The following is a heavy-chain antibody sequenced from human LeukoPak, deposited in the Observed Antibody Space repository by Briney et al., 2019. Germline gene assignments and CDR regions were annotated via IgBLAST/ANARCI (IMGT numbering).Heavy chain of an antibody. D-gene: IGHD6-13*01. J-gene: IGHJ4*02. CDR3: ARGAGVVDY. CDR2: IYTSGST. Sequence: SQTLSLTCTVSGGSIGSGSYYWSWIRQPAGKGLEWIGRIYTSGSTNYNPSLKSRVTISVDTSKNRFSLKLSSVTAADTAVYYCARGAGVVDYWGQGTLVTVSS. CDR1: GGSIGSGSYY. V-gene: IGHV4-61*02.